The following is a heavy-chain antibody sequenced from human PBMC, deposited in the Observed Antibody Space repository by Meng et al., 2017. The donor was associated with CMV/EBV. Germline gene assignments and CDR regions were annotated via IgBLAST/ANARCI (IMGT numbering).Heavy chain of an antibody. CDR1: GGTFSSYA. CDR3: ASIAARPGVGSNY. D-gene: IGHD6-6*01. J-gene: IGHJ4*02. CDR2: IIPTFGTA. Sequence: SVKVSCKASGGTFSSYAISWVRQPPGQGLEWLGGIIPTFGTANYAQTLQGRVTITTDDSTTTGYMELSSLRSEDKAVYYCASIAARPGVGSNYWGQGTLVTVSS. V-gene: IGHV1-69*05.